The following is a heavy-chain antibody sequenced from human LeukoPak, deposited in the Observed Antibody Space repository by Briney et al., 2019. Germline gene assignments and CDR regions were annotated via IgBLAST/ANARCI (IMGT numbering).Heavy chain of an antibody. CDR3: ARVGDHFHWFLDL. J-gene: IGHJ2*01. CDR1: GFTVSTSY. Sequence: GGSLRLSCAASGFTVSTSYMNWVRQAPGKGLEWVSILYSGSDTYYADSVKGRFTISRDDSRNTLFLHMNSLKAEDTAIYYCARVGDHFHWFLDLWGRGTLVAVSS. V-gene: IGHV3-53*01. CDR2: LYSGSDT. D-gene: IGHD2-21*01.